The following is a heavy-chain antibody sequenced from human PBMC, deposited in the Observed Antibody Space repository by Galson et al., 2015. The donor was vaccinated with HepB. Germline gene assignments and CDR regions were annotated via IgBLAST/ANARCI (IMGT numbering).Heavy chain of an antibody. J-gene: IGHJ4*02. D-gene: IGHD6-19*01. CDR1: GYSFSKYW. V-gene: IGHV5-51*01. CDR2: IYPGDVNI. Sequence: QSGAEVKKPGESLKISCKTSGYSFSKYWIVWVRQMAGKGLESMGIIYPGDVNIKYSPTFEGRVIISADKSTDTAYVEWTSLKTSDSAMYYCARQGGSSGKLDLWGLGTLVTVS. CDR3: ARQGGSSGKLDL.